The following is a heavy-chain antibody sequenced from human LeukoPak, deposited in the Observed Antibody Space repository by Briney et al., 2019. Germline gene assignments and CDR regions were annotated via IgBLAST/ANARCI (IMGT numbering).Heavy chain of an antibody. J-gene: IGHJ4*02. CDR3: ARGRMTTVTD. Sequence: SQTLSLTCTVSGGFISSGGYYWSWIRQHPGKGLEWIGYIYYSGSTYYNPSLKSRVTISVDTSKNQLSLKLSSVTAADTAVYYCARGRMTTVTDWGQGTLVTVSS. CDR1: GGFISSGGYY. CDR2: IYYSGST. V-gene: IGHV4-31*03. D-gene: IGHD4-11*01.